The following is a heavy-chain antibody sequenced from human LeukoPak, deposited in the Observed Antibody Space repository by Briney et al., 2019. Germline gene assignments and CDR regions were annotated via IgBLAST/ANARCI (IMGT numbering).Heavy chain of an antibody. CDR1: GGSFSGYY. Sequence: PSETLSLTCAVYGGSFSGYYWSWIRQPPGKGLEWIGEINHSGSTNYNPSLKSRVTISVDTSKNHFSLKLSSVTAADTAVYYCARGKRVWETKSGAFDIWGQGTMVTVSS. D-gene: IGHD1-26*01. CDR3: ARGKRVWETKSGAFDI. V-gene: IGHV4-34*01. J-gene: IGHJ3*02. CDR2: INHSGST.